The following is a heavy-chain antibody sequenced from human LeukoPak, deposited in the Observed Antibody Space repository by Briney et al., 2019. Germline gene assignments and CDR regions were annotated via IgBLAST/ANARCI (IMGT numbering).Heavy chain of an antibody. CDR2: ISSRSSYI. D-gene: IGHD2-2*01. Sequence: GGALTLSRPASGCTFSSYSMNWVRQAPGKGLEWVSSISSRSSYIHYADSVKGRFTISRDNAKNSLYLQMNSLRAEDTAVYYCARGSSTHKEYYFDYWGQGTLVTVSS. CDR1: GCTFSSYS. V-gene: IGHV3-21*01. CDR3: ARGSSTHKEYYFDY. J-gene: IGHJ4*02.